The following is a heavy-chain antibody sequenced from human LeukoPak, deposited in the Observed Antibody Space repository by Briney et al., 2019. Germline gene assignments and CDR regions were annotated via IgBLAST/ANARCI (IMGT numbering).Heavy chain of an antibody. D-gene: IGHD6-13*01. Sequence: GVSLRLSCAASGFTFSRYSMNWVRQAPGKGLEWVSLISTSSSYIYYADSVKGRFTISRDNAKNSLYLQMNTLRTEDTAVYYCARDHTKSPWGSSKEYYFDYWGQGTLVTVSS. CDR3: ARDHTKSPWGSSKEYYFDY. V-gene: IGHV3-21*04. CDR1: GFTFSRYS. J-gene: IGHJ4*02. CDR2: ISTSSSYI.